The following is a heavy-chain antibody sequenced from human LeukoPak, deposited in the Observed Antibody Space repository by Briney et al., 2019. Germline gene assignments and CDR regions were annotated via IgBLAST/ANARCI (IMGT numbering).Heavy chain of an antibody. J-gene: IGHJ4*02. CDR1: GYTFTGYY. Sequence: GASVKVSCKASGYTFTGYYMHWVRQAPGQGLEWMGWINPNSGGTNYAQKLQGWVTMTRDTSISTAYMELSRLRSDDTAVYYCARTHYDFWSGYYHFDYWGQGTLVTVSS. CDR3: ARTHYDFWSGYYHFDY. CDR2: INPNSGGT. V-gene: IGHV1-2*04. D-gene: IGHD3-3*01.